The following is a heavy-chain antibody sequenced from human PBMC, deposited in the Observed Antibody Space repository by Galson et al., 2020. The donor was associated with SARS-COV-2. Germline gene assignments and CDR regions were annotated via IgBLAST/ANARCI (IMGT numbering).Heavy chain of an antibody. Sequence: ASVKVSCKGYGYMFSSFAITWVRQAPGQGLEWMGWISTYSGKSDSAQKLQGRVTMTTDPSTTTAYMELRSLRSDDTAVYYCARGGGYFYDSSEGGIFDYWGQGTLVTVSS. D-gene: IGHD3-22*01. CDR1: GYMFSSFA. CDR3: ARGGGYFYDSSEGGIFDY. V-gene: IGHV1-18*01. J-gene: IGHJ4*02. CDR2: ISTYSGKS.